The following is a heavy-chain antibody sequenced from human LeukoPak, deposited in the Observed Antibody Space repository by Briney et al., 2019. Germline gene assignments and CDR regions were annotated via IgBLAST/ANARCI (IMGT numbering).Heavy chain of an antibody. CDR1: GYTFTGHY. V-gene: IGHV1-2*02. Sequence: GASVKVSCKASGYTFTGHYMHWVRQAPGQGLEWMGWINPNNGGTNDAQKFQGRVTMTRDTSISTAYMELSRLRSDDTAVYYCARGYALYSGRYIDFDYWGQGTLVTVSS. D-gene: IGHD1-26*01. CDR2: INPNNGGT. CDR3: ARGYALYSGRYIDFDY. J-gene: IGHJ4*02.